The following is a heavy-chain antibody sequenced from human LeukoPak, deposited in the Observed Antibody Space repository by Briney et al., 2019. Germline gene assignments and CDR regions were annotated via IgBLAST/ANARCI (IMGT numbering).Heavy chain of an antibody. D-gene: IGHD6-19*01. CDR1: GFTFSSYS. CDR3: TKKGHSFGWRDSYYFDY. J-gene: IGHJ4*02. V-gene: IGHV3-21*01. Sequence: GGSLRLSCAASGFTFSSYSMNWVRQAPGKGLEWVSSISSSSSYIYYADSVRGRFTISRDNAKNSLYLQMNSLRVEDTAVYYCTKKGHSFGWRDSYYFDYWGQGTLVTVSS. CDR2: ISSSSSYI.